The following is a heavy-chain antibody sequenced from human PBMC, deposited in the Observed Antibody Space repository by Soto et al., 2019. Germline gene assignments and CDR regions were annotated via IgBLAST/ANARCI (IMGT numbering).Heavy chain of an antibody. CDR1: GFTFSSYD. D-gene: IGHD3-10*01. J-gene: IGHJ6*02. Sequence: AGGSLRLSCAASGFTFSSYDMHWVRQATGKGLEWVSAIGTAGDTYYPGSVKGRFTISRENAKNSLYLQMNSLRAEDTAVYYCARDSSIKLLWFGETGPDYYGMDVWGQGTTVTVSS. V-gene: IGHV3-13*01. CDR2: IGTAGDT. CDR3: ARDSSIKLLWFGETGPDYYGMDV.